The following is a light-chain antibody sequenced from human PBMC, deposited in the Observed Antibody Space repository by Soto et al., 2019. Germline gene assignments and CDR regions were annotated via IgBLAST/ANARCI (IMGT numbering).Light chain of an antibody. CDR1: QSVSRSY. J-gene: IGKJ1*01. CDR3: QQYGSSPPT. Sequence: EIVLTQSPGTLSLSPGERATLSCKASQSVSRSYLAWYQQKPGQTPRLLIYGASTRATGIPDRFSGSGSGTDFTRTISRLEPEDFAMFYCQQYGSSPPTFGQGTKVEIK. V-gene: IGKV3-20*01. CDR2: GAS.